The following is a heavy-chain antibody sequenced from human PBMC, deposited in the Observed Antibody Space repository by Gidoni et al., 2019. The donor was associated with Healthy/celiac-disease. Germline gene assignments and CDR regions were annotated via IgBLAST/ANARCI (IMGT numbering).Heavy chain of an antibody. D-gene: IGHD2-15*01. Sequence: VQLPESGPGLVQPSQTLSLPCTVSGGAISGGGYYWRWIRQHPGKGLEWSGHIDYSGSTYYNPSLKSRVTISVETSKNQFSLKLSSGTAADTAVEYCAGWEVVAATVDYWGQGTLVTVSS. V-gene: IGHV4-31*03. CDR1: GGAISGGGYY. CDR2: IDYSGST. J-gene: IGHJ4*02. CDR3: AGWEVVAATVDY.